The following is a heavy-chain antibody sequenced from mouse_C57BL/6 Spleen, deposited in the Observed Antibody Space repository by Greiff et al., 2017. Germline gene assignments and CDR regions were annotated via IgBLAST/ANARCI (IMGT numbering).Heavy chain of an antibody. V-gene: IGHV1-78*01. CDR3: ARSKYYGSSYDYYAMDY. CDR2: IYPRDGST. Sequence: QVQLQQPDAELVKPGASVKISCKVSGYTFTDHTIHWMKQRPEQGLEWIGYIYPRDGSTKYNEKFKGKATLTADKSSSTAYMQLNSLTSEVSAVYFCARSKYYGSSYDYYAMDYWGQRTSVTVSS. CDR1: GYTFTDHT. J-gene: IGHJ4*01. D-gene: IGHD1-1*01.